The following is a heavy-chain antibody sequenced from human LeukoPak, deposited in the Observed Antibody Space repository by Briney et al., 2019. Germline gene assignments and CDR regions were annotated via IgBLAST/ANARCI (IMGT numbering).Heavy chain of an antibody. CDR3: ANGGRDSSGYHPHRYFDY. V-gene: IGHV3-23*01. CDR1: GFTFSSYA. J-gene: IGHJ4*02. CDR2: ISGSGGST. Sequence: GGSLRLSCAASGFTFSSYAMSWVRQAPGKGLEWVSAISGSGGSTYYADSVKGRFTISRDNSKNTLYLQMNSLRAEDTAVYYCANGGRDSSGYHPHRYFDYWGQGTLVTVSS. D-gene: IGHD3-22*01.